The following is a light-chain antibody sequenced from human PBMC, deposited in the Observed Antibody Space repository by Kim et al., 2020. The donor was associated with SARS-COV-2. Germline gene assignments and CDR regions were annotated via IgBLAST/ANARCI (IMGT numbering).Light chain of an antibody. Sequence: ASVGDRLTLACRASQGISNSLAWYQQKPGKAPKLLLSATSKLERGVPSRFSGSGSGTTYTLTISNLQPEDFATYYCQQYYSHPLTFGEGTKVDIK. V-gene: IGKV1-NL1*01. J-gene: IGKJ4*01. CDR1: QGISNS. CDR2: ATS. CDR3: QQYYSHPLT.